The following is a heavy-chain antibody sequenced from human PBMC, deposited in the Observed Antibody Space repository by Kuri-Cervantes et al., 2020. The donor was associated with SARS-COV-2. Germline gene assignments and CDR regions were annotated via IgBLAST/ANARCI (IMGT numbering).Heavy chain of an antibody. CDR2: ITGSADGGNT. Sequence: RGSLRLSCVASGFSFSTYGMSWVRQAPGKGLEWVSSITGSADGGNTYHAESVKGRFTISRDNSKSTLFLQMSSLRAEDTAMYYCANHYDGTYPIWGRGTLVTVSS. CDR3: ANHYDGTYPI. V-gene: IGHV3-23*01. CDR1: GFSFSTYG. J-gene: IGHJ4*02. D-gene: IGHD3-3*01.